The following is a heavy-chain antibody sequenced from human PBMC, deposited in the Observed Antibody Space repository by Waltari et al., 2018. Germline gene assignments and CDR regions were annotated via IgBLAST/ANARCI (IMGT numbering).Heavy chain of an antibody. CDR2: IYWNDDK. CDR3: AHRAHITMIVVDEYYFDY. V-gene: IGHV2-5*01. Sequence: QITLKESGPTLVKPTQTLTLTCTFSGFSLSTSGVGVGWIRQPPGKALEWLALIYWNDDKRYSPSLKSRLTITKDTSKNQVVLTMTNMDPVDTATYYCAHRAHITMIVVDEYYFDYWGQGTLVTVSS. CDR1: GFSLSTSGVG. D-gene: IGHD3-22*01. J-gene: IGHJ4*02.